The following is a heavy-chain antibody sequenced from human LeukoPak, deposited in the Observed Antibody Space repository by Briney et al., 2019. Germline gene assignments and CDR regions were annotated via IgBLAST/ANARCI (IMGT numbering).Heavy chain of an antibody. CDR1: GGSIFSYY. V-gene: IGHV4-4*07. Sequence: SETLSLTCTVSGGSIFSYYWSWIRQTAGKGLEWIGRLYPGVGTDYNPSLKSRVTMSVDTSKKQFALKLSAVTAADTAVYYCARLKFYDSTGYSPAHYMDVWGKGTTVTVSS. CDR2: LYPGVGT. CDR3: ARLKFYDSTGYSPAHYMDV. D-gene: IGHD3-22*01. J-gene: IGHJ6*03.